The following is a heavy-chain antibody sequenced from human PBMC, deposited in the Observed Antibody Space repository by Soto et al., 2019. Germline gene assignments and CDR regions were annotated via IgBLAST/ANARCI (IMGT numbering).Heavy chain of an antibody. V-gene: IGHV4-34*01. J-gene: IGHJ6*02. CDR3: ASGAGSGWDYYYYGMDV. Sequence: QVQLQQWGAGLLKPSETLSLTCGVYGGSFSGYYWSWIRQPPGKGLEWIGEINHSGSIKYNPSLKSRVTISVDTSKNQFSLKLSSVTAAETAVYYCASGAGSGWDYYYYGMDVWGQGTTVTVSS. CDR1: GGSFSGYY. CDR2: INHSGSI. D-gene: IGHD6-19*01.